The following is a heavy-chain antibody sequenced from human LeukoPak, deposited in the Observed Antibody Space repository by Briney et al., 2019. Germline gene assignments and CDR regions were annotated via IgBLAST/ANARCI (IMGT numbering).Heavy chain of an antibody. CDR1: GYTFTGYF. CDR2: INPNSGDT. D-gene: IGHD5-24*01. CDR3: ASRDGPQGAFDF. V-gene: IGHV1-2*02. Sequence: ASVKVSCKASGYTFTGYFVHWVRQAPGQGLEWMGWINPNSGDTHYAQKFQGRVTMTRDTSISTAYMELSRLTSDDTAVYYCASRDGPQGAFDFWGQGTLVTVSS. J-gene: IGHJ4*02.